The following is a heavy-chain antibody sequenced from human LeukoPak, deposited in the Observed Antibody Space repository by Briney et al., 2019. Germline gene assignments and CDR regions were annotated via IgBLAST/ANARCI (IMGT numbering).Heavy chain of an antibody. CDR1: GVTFSGSA. J-gene: IGHJ4*02. V-gene: IGHV3-73*01. CDR2: IRSKAKSYAT. CDR3: TRFGSDDGEYAY. D-gene: IGHD4-17*01. Sequence: GGSLKLSCAASGVTFSGSAMHWVRQASGKGLEWVGRIRSKAKSYATAYAASVKGRFTISRDDSKNTAYLQLNSLKTEDTAVYYCTRFGSDDGEYAYWGQGTLVTVSS.